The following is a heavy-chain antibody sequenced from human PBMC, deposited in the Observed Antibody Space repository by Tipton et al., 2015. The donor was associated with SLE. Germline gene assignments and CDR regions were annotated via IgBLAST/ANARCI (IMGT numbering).Heavy chain of an antibody. V-gene: IGHV4-4*07. CDR2: ISSSGST. CDR3: ARGGGSYYDY. D-gene: IGHD1-26*01. J-gene: IGHJ4*02. CDR1: GGSIGGYY. Sequence: TLSLTCTVSGGSIGGYYWGWIRQPAGKGLEWIGRISSSGSTIYNPSLKSRLTLSLDMSNNQFSLRVRSVTAADTAVYYCARGGGSYYDYWGQGRLVTVSS.